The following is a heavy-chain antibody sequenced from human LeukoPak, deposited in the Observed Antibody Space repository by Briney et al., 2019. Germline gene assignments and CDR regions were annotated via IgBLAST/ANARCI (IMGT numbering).Heavy chain of an antibody. D-gene: IGHD2-2*01. Sequence: PSETLSLTCTVSGGSISSYYWSWIRQPAGKGLEWIGRIYISGSTDYNPSLRSRVTMSVDTSKNQFSLKLNSVTAADTAVYYCARGATRWDGFDIWGQGTMVTVSS. V-gene: IGHV4-4*07. CDR3: ARGATRWDGFDI. J-gene: IGHJ3*02. CDR1: GGSISSYY. CDR2: IYISGST.